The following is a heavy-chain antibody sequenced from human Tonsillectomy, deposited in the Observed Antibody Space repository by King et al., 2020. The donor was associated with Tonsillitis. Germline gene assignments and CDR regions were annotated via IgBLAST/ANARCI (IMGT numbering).Heavy chain of an antibody. Sequence: QLVQSGAEVKKPGASLKISCKGSGYSFANHWIGWVRQMPGRGLEWVAIIYPDYSDTRYSPSFQGQVTISADRSISTAYLQWSSLTASDSAIYWCASAGQGIADYEAFNVWGQGTMVTVSS. D-gene: IGHD6-13*01. CDR1: GYSFANHW. CDR2: IYPDYSDT. CDR3: ASAGQGIADYEAFNV. V-gene: IGHV5-51*01. J-gene: IGHJ3*01.